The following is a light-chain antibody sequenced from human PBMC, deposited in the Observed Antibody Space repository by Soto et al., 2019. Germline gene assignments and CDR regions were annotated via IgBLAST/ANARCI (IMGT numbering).Light chain of an antibody. Sequence: DIQMTQSPSTLSSSIGDRVTITCRASQTISSWLAWYQQKPGKAPKLLIYEAFNLESGVPSRFSGGGSGTEFTLTIFSLQPDDFATYYCQQYHSYPLTFGQGTKVAIK. CDR3: QQYHSYPLT. J-gene: IGKJ1*01. CDR1: QTISSW. V-gene: IGKV1-5*03. CDR2: EAF.